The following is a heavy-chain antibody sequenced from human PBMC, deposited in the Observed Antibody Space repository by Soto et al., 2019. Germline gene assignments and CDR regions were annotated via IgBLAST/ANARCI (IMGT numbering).Heavy chain of an antibody. CDR2: IYYSGST. Sequence: SETLSLTCTVSGGSISSGDYYWSWIRQPPGKGLEWIGYIYYSGSTYYNPSLKSRVTISVDTSKNQFSLKLSSVTAADTAVYFCARDRSIAARTRAFEPGGQGTLVDVSS. D-gene: IGHD6-6*01. CDR3: ARDRSIAARTRAFEP. V-gene: IGHV4-30-4*01. CDR1: GGSISSGDYY. J-gene: IGHJ5*02.